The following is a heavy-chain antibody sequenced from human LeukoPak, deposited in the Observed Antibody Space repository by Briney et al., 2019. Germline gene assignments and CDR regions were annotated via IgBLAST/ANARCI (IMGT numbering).Heavy chain of an antibody. J-gene: IGHJ5*02. D-gene: IGHD2-2*01. CDR3: AWVGYCSSTSCRNWFDP. V-gene: IGHV1-18*01. Sequence: ASVTVSCKASGYTFTSYGISWARQAPGQGLEWMGWISAYNGNTNYAQKLQGRVTMTTDTSTSTAYMELRSLRSDATAVYYCAWVGYCSSTSCRNWFDPWGQGTLVTVSS. CDR1: GYTFTSYG. CDR2: ISAYNGNT.